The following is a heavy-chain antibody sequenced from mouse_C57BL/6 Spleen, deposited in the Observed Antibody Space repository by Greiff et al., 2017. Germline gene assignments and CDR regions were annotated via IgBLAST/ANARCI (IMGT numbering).Heavy chain of an antibody. CDR1: GFTFSSYT. D-gene: IGHD1-1*01. Sequence: EVQGVESGGGLVKPGGSLKLSCAASGFTFSSYTMSWVRQTPEKRLEWVATISGGGGNTYYPDSVKGRFTISRDNAKNTLYLQMRSLRSEDTALYYCARHKTTVVGYFDYWGQGTTLTVSS. CDR2: ISGGGGNT. J-gene: IGHJ2*01. V-gene: IGHV5-9*01. CDR3: ARHKTTVVGYFDY.